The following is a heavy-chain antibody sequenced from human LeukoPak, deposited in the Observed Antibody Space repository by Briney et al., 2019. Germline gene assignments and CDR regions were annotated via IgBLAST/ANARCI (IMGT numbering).Heavy chain of an antibody. CDR1: GYTFSSYD. D-gene: IGHD2-2*01. V-gene: IGHV1-8*01. J-gene: IGHJ3*02. Sequence: GASVKVSCKASGYTFSSYDINWVRQGTGQGLEWMGGMIPNSGNTDYAQKFQGRVTMTRNIYISTAYMELRSLRSEDADVYYCAIPAGTDAFDIWGQGTVVTVSS. CDR3: AIPAGTDAFDI. CDR2: MIPNSGNT.